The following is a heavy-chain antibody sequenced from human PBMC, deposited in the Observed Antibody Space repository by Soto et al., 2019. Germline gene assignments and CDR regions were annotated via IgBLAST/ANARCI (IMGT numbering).Heavy chain of an antibody. Sequence: QVQLVESGGGVVQPGRSLRLSCAASGFTFSSYAMHWVRQAPGKGLEWVAVISYDGSNKYYADSVKGRFTISRDNYKNTLYLQINSLRAEDTAVYYCARKDTAMVFDYWGQGTLVTVAS. CDR1: GFTFSSYA. CDR2: ISYDGSNK. V-gene: IGHV3-30-3*01. D-gene: IGHD5-18*01. J-gene: IGHJ4*02. CDR3: ARKDTAMVFDY.